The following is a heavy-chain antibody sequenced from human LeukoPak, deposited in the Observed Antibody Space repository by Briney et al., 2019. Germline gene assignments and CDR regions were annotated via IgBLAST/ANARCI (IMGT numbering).Heavy chain of an antibody. CDR3: ARAQSTVVTPYYYYGMDV. CDR1: GYTFTSYY. Sequence: ASVKVSCKASGYTFTSYYMHWVRQAPGQGLEWMGIINPSGGSTSYAQKFQGRVTMTRDTSTSTVYMELSSLRSEDTAVYCCARAQSTVVTPYYYYGMDVWGQGTTVTVSS. D-gene: IGHD4-23*01. V-gene: IGHV1-46*01. J-gene: IGHJ6*02. CDR2: INPSGGST.